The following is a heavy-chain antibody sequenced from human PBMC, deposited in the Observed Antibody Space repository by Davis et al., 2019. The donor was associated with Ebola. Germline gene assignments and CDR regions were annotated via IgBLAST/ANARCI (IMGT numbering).Heavy chain of an antibody. V-gene: IGHV5-51*01. CDR2: IYPGDSDT. CDR1: GYSFTNYW. J-gene: IGHJ4*02. Sequence: GASLKISCTGSGYSFTNYWIGWVRQMPGKGLEWMGIIYPGDSDTRYSPSFQGQVTISADKSISTAYLQWSSLKASDTAMYYCARQSIAAALGYWGQGTLVTVSS. CDR3: ARQSIAAALGY. D-gene: IGHD6-13*01.